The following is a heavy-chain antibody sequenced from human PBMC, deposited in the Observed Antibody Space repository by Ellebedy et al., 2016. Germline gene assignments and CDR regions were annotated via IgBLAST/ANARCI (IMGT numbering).Heavy chain of an antibody. Sequence: GESLKISXAASGFTVRSNYISWVRQAPGKGLEWVSVIYSGGDTYYADSVKGRFTISRDNSKNTLYLQMNSLRTENTAVYYCAKDLWKLGVDAFEIWGQGTMVTVSS. CDR3: AKDLWKLGVDAFEI. J-gene: IGHJ3*02. D-gene: IGHD1-26*01. CDR1: GFTVRSNY. V-gene: IGHV3-53*05. CDR2: IYSGGDT.